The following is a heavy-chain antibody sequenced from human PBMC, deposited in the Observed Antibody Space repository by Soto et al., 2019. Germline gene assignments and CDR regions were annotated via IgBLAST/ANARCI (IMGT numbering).Heavy chain of an antibody. Sequence: PGKGLEWVGRINRKVDGEITDYAAPVRGRFTISRDDSENTLSLQMNSLKTEDTAVYYCATDSVSTISAPLISWGKGTTVTVSS. D-gene: IGHD5-12*01. V-gene: IGHV3-15*01. J-gene: IGHJ6*03. CDR2: INRKVDGEIT. CDR3: ATDSVSTISAPLIS.